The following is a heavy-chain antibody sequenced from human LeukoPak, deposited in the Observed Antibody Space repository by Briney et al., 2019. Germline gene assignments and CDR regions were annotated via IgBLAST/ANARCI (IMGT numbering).Heavy chain of an antibody. CDR3: ARGRQNFGDHPN. Sequence: PGGSLRLSCAASGFTFKNYAMNWVRQSPGQGLEWVSTISGDAVTSWYADSVKGRFTVSRDNSKNIVFLQMNNLRAEDTAVYYCARGRQNFGDHPNWGPGTLV. J-gene: IGHJ4*01. CDR1: GFTFKNYA. V-gene: IGHV3-23*01. CDR2: ISGDAVTS. D-gene: IGHD4-17*01.